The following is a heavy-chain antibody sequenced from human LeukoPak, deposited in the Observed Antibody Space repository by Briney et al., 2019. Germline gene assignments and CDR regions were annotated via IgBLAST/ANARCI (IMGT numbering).Heavy chain of an antibody. CDR3: AKDYFDYGGSPFGY. CDR2: IRYDGSNK. V-gene: IGHV3-30*02. D-gene: IGHD4-23*01. J-gene: IGHJ4*02. CDR1: GCTFSSYG. Sequence: PGGSLRLSCAASGCTFSSYGMHWVRQAPGKGLEWVAFIRYDGSNKYYADSVKGRFTISRDNSKNTLYLQMNSLRAEDTAVYYCAKDYFDYGGSPFGYWGQGTLVTVSS.